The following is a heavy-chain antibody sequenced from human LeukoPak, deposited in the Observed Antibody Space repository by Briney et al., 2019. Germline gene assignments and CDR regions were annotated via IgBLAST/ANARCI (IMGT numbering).Heavy chain of an antibody. V-gene: IGHV3-23*01. J-gene: IGHJ6*03. CDR1: GFTFDDYG. CDR2: ISGSGGST. Sequence: PGGSLRLSCAASGFTFDDYGMSWVRQAPGKGLEWVSAISGSGGSTYYADSVKGRFTISRDNSKNTLYLQMNSLRAEDTAVYYCAKGLVTDYYYMDVWGKGTTVTISS. CDR3: AKGLVTDYYYMDV. D-gene: IGHD3-9*01.